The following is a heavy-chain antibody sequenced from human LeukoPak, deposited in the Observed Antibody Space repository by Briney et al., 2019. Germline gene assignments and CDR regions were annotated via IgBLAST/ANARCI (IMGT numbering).Heavy chain of an antibody. J-gene: IGHJ6*03. D-gene: IGHD6-13*01. CDR1: GGSISSSSYY. Sequence: TSETLSLTCTVSGGSISSSSYYWGWIRQPPGKGLEWIGSIYYSGSTYYNPSLKSRVTISVDTSKNQFSLKLSSVTAADTAVYYCARAGKEGSIAAAEEYYYYYYYYMDVWGKGTTVTVSS. CDR3: ARAGKEGSIAAAEEYYYYYYYYMDV. V-gene: IGHV4-39*07. CDR2: IYYSGST.